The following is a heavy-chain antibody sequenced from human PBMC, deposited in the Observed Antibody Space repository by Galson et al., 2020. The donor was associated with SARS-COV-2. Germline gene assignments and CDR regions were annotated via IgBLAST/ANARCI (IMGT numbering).Heavy chain of an antibody. CDR1: GFTFDDYA. V-gene: IGHV3-9*01. CDR3: AKGESLGWFDP. CDR2: ISWNSGSI. D-gene: IGHD3-16*01. Sequence: GGSLRLSCAASGFTFDDYAMHWVRQAPGKGLEWVSGISWNSGSIGYADSVKGRFTISRDNAKNSLYLQMNSLRAEDTALYYCAKGESLGWFDPWGQGTLVTVSS. J-gene: IGHJ5*02.